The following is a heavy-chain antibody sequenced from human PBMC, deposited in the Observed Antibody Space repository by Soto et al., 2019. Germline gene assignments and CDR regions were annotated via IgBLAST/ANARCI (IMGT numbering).Heavy chain of an antibody. D-gene: IGHD6-13*01. V-gene: IGHV3-30*18. Sequence: QVQLVESGGGVVQPGRSLKLSCAASGFTFSNYAIHWVRQAPGKGLEWVAVIASDGKDKRYADSVKGRFTISRDNSKNTVYLQMNSLRGEDTVVYYCAKDGAIAAADYFFDYWGQGSLVTFSS. J-gene: IGHJ4*02. CDR3: AKDGAIAAADYFFDY. CDR1: GFTFSNYA. CDR2: IASDGKDK.